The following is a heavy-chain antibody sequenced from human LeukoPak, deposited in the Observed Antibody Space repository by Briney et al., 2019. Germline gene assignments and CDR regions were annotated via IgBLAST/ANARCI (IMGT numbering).Heavy chain of an antibody. CDR3: ARSHPRVVVTASYFDY. V-gene: IGHV3-53*01. Sequence: GGSLRLSCAASGFTVSSNYMSWVRQAPGKGLEWVSVIYSGGSTYYADSVKGRFTISRDNSKNTLYLQMNSLRAEDTAVYYCARSHPRVVVTASYFDYWGQGTLVTVSS. D-gene: IGHD2-21*02. CDR2: IYSGGST. J-gene: IGHJ4*02. CDR1: GFTVSSNY.